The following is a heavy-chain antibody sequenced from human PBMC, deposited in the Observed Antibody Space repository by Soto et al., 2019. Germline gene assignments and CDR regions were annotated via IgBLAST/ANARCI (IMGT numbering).Heavy chain of an antibody. CDR2: IYYSGRP. J-gene: IGHJ6*02. V-gene: IGHV4-30-4*01. CDR3: ARDNHGMDV. Sequence: QVQLQESGPGLVKPSQTLSLTCSVSGGSISSGDYSWIWIRQPPGKGMEWIGNIYYSGRPSYNPSLKSRVTISVDTSKNQFSLQLSSVTAADTAVYYCARDNHGMDVWGQGTTVTVSS. CDR1: GGSISSGDYS.